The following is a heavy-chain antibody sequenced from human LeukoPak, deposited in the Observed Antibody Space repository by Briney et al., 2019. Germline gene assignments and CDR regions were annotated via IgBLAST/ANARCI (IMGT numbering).Heavy chain of an antibody. V-gene: IGHV3-48*01. CDR2: ISSSSSTM. J-gene: IGHJ4*02. CDR3: ARERSSGSYYDH. Sequence: GGSLRLSCAASGFTFSSYSMNWVRQAPGKGLEWVSYISSSSSTMYYADSVKGRFTISRDNSKNTLYLQMNSLRREDTAVFSCARERSSGSYYDHWGQGTLVTVSS. CDR1: GFTFSSYS. D-gene: IGHD1-26*01.